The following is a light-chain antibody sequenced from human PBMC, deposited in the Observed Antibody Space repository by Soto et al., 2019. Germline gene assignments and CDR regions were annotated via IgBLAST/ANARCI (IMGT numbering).Light chain of an antibody. V-gene: IGKV1-39*01. Sequence: DIQMTESPSSLSASVGDRVTITCRASQSISRFLSWYQQKSGKPPKFIIYAASSLQSGVPSRFSGSASGTNFTLTITSLKPEDFATYYCQQSYGTPLTFGGGTKVDIK. CDR1: QSISRF. CDR3: QQSYGTPLT. CDR2: AAS. J-gene: IGKJ4*01.